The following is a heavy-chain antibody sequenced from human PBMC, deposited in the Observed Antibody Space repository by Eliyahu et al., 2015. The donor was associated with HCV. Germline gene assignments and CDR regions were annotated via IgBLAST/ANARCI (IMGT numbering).Heavy chain of an antibody. V-gene: IGHV1-18*04. J-gene: IGHJ4*02. CDR2: ISAYNGNT. CDR1: GYTFXSXG. D-gene: IGHD3-22*01. Sequence: QVQLVQSGAEVKKPGASVKVSCKASGYTFXSXGINWVRQAPGQGLEWMGWISAYNGNTHYAQKLQDRVTMTTDTSTTTAYMELRSLRSDDTAVYYCARGTFYYYDSSGYYPRPFDYWGQGTLVTVSS. CDR3: ARGTFYYYDSSGYYPRPFDY.